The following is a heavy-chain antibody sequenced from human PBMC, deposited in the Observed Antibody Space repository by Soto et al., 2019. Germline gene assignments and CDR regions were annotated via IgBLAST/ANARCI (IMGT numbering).Heavy chain of an antibody. Sequence: QVQLVQSGAERKKPGASVKVSCKASGYTFTTYGISWVRQAPGQGLEWMGWISAYNGNTHYAQKLEDRVTMTSDTSNSTAYVELRSLRSDDTDVYYSWREHFPSPYDSFGYWGEGNLVTVSS. CDR3: WREHFPSPYDSFGY. D-gene: IGHD3-3*02. CDR2: ISAYNGNT. J-gene: IGHJ4*02. CDR1: GYTFTTYG. V-gene: IGHV1-18*04.